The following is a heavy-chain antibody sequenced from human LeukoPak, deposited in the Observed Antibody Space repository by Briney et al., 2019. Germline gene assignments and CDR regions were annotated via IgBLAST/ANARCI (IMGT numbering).Heavy chain of an antibody. Sequence: GGSLRLSCAASGFTFSTYTMNWVRQAPGKGLEWVSSISSRSSYIYYADSVKGRFTISRDNAKNSLYLQLNSLRAEDTAVYYCGRQAAPDYWGQGTLVTVSS. V-gene: IGHV3-21*01. CDR2: ISSRSSYI. CDR1: GFTFSTYT. D-gene: IGHD2-15*01. J-gene: IGHJ4*02. CDR3: GRQAAPDY.